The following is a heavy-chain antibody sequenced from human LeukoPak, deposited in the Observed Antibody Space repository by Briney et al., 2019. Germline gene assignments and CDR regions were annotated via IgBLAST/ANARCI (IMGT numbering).Heavy chain of an antibody. J-gene: IGHJ4*02. CDR2: ISSSSSYT. Sequence: GGSLRLSCAASGFTFSDYYMSWIRQAPGKGLEWVSYISSSSSYTNYADSVKGRFTISRDNAKNSLYLQMNSLRAEDTAVYYCARVVDCSGGSCFMFPDYWGQGTPVTVSS. D-gene: IGHD2-15*01. CDR1: GFTFSDYY. V-gene: IGHV3-11*06. CDR3: ARVVDCSGGSCFMFPDY.